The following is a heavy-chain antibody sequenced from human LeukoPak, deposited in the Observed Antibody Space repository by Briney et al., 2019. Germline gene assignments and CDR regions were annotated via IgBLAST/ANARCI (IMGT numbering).Heavy chain of an antibody. D-gene: IGHD3-16*01. CDR1: GFTFSSYG. Sequence: GGSLRLSCAASGFTFSSYGMHWVRQAPGKGLEWVAVIWYDGSNKYYADSVKGRFTISRDNSKNTLYLQMNSLRAEDTAVYYWGKTLGWGSPPPPGADGMDVWGQGTTVTVSS. V-gene: IGHV3-33*06. J-gene: IGHJ6*02. CDR2: IWYDGSNK. CDR3: GKTLGWGSPPPPGADGMDV.